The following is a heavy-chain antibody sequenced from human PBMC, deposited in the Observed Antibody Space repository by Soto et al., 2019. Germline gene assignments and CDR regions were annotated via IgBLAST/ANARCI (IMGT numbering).Heavy chain of an antibody. D-gene: IGHD3-22*01. V-gene: IGHV1-69*13. CDR3: ASTQPTYYYDSSGYYPFDY. CDR2: IIPIFGTA. CDR1: GGTFSSYA. Sequence: GASEKVSCKASGGTFSSYAISWVRQAPGQGLEWMGGIIPIFGTANYAQKFQGRVTITADESTSTAYMELSSLRSEDTAVYYCASTQPTYYYDSSGYYPFDYWGQGTLVTVSS. J-gene: IGHJ4*02.